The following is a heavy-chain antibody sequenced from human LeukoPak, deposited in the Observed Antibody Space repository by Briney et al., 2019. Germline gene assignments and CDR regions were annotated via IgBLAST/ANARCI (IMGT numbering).Heavy chain of an antibody. D-gene: IGHD4-17*01. J-gene: IGHJ6*02. CDR3: ARDSPLDGDPAYYYYYYGMDV. V-gene: IGHV3-7*01. Sequence: PGGSLRLSCAASGFTFSSYWMSWVRQAPGKGLEWVANIKQDGSEKYYVDSVKGRFTISRDNAKNSLYLQMNSLRAEDTTVYYCARDSPLDGDPAYYYYYYGMDVWGQGTTVTVS. CDR2: IKQDGSEK. CDR1: GFTFSSYW.